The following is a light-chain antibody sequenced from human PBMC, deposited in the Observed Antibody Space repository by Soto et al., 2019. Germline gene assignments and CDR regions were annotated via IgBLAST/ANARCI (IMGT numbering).Light chain of an antibody. J-gene: IGLJ1*01. V-gene: IGLV2-14*01. Sequence: QSVLTQPAFVSGSPGQSIPISCTGTSSDVGGYNYVSWYQHPPGKAPKLMISEVSNRPSGVSNRFSGAKSGNTASLTISGLQAEDEDDYDCSSYTSTSTRVFGTGTQLTVL. CDR2: EVS. CDR3: SSYTSTSTRV. CDR1: SSDVGGYNY.